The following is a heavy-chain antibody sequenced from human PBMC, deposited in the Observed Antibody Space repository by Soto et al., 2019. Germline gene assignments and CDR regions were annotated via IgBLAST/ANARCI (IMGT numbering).Heavy chain of an antibody. D-gene: IGHD6-13*01. CDR1: GFTFSSYG. CDR3: AKDLGEIAAADTYFDL. V-gene: IGHV3-30*18. J-gene: IGHJ2*01. Sequence: QVQLVESGGGVVQPGRSLRLSCAASGFTFSSYGMHWVRQAPGKGLEWVAVISYDGSNKYYADSVKGRFTTSRDNSKNTLYLQMNSLRAEDTAVYYCAKDLGEIAAADTYFDLWGRGTLVTVSS. CDR2: ISYDGSNK.